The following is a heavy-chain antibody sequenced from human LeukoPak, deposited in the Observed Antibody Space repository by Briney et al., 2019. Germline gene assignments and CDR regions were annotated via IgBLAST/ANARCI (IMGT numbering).Heavy chain of an antibody. CDR3: ARGGGDYNHFDY. CDR2: MYSGGST. CDR1: GFTVSSNY. V-gene: IGHV3-53*04. D-gene: IGHD4-17*01. J-gene: IGHJ4*02. Sequence: GGSLRLSCAVSGFTVSSNYMSWVRQAPGKGLEWVSVMYSGGSTYYADSVKGRFTISRHNSKNTLYLEINSLRPDDTAVYYCARGGGDYNHFDYWGQGTLVTVSS.